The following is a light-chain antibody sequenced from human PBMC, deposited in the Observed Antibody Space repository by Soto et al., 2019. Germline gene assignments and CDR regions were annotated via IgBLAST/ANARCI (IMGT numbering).Light chain of an antibody. CDR2: ETS. Sequence: DIQMTQSPSSLSASVGDRVTITCRASQDIGYRLGWYQQKPGEVPKRLIYETSSLQRGVPSRFGADGFGAAFTRTISCLDTGDFATEYWVQHCGYPFTFG. J-gene: IGKJ2*01. V-gene: IGKV1-17*01. CDR3: VQHCGYPFT. CDR1: QDIGYR.